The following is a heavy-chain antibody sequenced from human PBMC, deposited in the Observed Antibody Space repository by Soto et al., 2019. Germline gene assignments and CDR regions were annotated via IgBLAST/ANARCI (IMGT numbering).Heavy chain of an antibody. J-gene: IGHJ4*02. CDR1: GFTFRHYA. CDR2: ISSGRGATI. CDR3: AKDQGEGGDYENLLPSD. Sequence: EVQLVESGGGLVQPGGSLRLYCAASGFTFRHYAMNWVRQAPGKGLEWVSGISSGRGATIRYAESVQGRFSISRDNSKNTLFLQMNNLRVDDTALYYCAKDQGEGGDYENLLPSDWGQGILVTVSS. D-gene: IGHD4-17*01. V-gene: IGHV3-23*04.